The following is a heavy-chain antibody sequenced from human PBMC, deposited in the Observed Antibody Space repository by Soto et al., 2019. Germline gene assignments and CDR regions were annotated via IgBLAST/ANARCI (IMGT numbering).Heavy chain of an antibody. CDR1: GGSISSYY. J-gene: IGHJ4*02. Sequence: SETLSLTCTVSGGSISSYYWSWIGQPAGKGLEWIGRIYTSGSTNYNPSLKSRVTMSVDTSKNQFSLKLSSVTAADTAVYYCARRADYGDYDPTGFDYWGQGTLVTVSS. CDR3: ARRADYGDYDPTGFDY. CDR2: IYTSGST. V-gene: IGHV4-4*07. D-gene: IGHD4-17*01.